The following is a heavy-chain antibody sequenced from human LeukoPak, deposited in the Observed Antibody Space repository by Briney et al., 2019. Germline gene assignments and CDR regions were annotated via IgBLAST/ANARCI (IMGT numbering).Heavy chain of an antibody. CDR2: IYYSGST. D-gene: IGHD2/OR15-2a*01. Sequence: PSETLSLTCTVSGGSISSYYWSWIRQPPGKGLEWIGYIYYSGSTNYNPSLKSRLTMSVDTSKNQFSLKLHSVTAADTAVYYCARREYPRKYYFDFWGQGTLVTVSS. J-gene: IGHJ4*02. CDR1: GGSISSYY. V-gene: IGHV4-59*08. CDR3: ARREYPRKYYFDF.